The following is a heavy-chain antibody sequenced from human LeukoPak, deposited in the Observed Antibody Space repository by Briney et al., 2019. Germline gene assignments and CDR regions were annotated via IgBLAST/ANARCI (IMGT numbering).Heavy chain of an antibody. CDR1: GGSISSYY. CDR3: ARVEEGYGSGRRENYYYYYMDV. V-gene: IGHV4-59*01. J-gene: IGHJ6*03. Sequence: SETLSLTCTVSGGSISSYYWSWIRQPPRKGLEWIGYIHYTGSTNYNPSLKSRVTVSVDTSKNQFSLKLSSVTAADTAVYYCARVEEGYGSGRRENYYYYYMDVWGKGTTVTISS. CDR2: IHYTGST. D-gene: IGHD3-10*01.